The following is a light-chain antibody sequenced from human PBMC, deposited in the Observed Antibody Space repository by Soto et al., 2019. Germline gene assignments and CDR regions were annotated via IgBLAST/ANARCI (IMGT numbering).Light chain of an antibody. J-gene: IGKJ3*01. Sequence: EIVLTQSPATLSLSPGERATLSCRASQSVSKYLAWYQQKPGQAPRLLIYDASNRATGIPARFSGSGSGTDFTLTISRLEPEDFAVYYCQQRYNWPPFTFGPGTKVDIK. CDR3: QQRYNWPPFT. CDR2: DAS. CDR1: QSVSKY. V-gene: IGKV3-11*01.